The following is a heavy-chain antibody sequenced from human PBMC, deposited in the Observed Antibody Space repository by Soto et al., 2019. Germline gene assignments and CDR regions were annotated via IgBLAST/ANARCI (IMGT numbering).Heavy chain of an antibody. D-gene: IGHD2-2*01. CDR2: ISAYNGNT. CDR3: ASDEFASDGPKGGLDY. CDR1: GYTFTSYG. V-gene: IGHV1-18*01. Sequence: QVQLVQSGAEVKKPGASVKVSCKASGYTFTSYGISWVRQAPGQGLEWMGWISAYNGNTNYAQKLQGRGTMTTDTPTSAAYMELRSLRSDDTAVYYCASDEFASDGPKGGLDYWGQGDLGTVSS. J-gene: IGHJ4*02.